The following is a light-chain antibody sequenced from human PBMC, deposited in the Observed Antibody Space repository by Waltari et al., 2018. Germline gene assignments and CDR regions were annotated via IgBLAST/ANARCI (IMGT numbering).Light chain of an antibody. V-gene: IGKV3-20*01. J-gene: IGKJ1*01. CDR3: QHYETLPVT. CDR2: GAS. CDR1: QSVSRT. Sequence: EMVITQSPGTLSLTPGDRATLSSRASQSVSRTLAWYQQKPGQAPSLLIYGASIRATVIPDRFSGSGSGTDFSLTISRMEPEDFAVYYCQHYETLPVTFGQGTKVEIK.